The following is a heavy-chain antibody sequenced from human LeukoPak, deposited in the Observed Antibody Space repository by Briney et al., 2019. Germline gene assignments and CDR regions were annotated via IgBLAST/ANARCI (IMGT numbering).Heavy chain of an antibody. V-gene: IGHV4-59*01. Sequence: PSEPLSLTCTVSCGSISGYYWSWLRQPPGKGLEWSGNISYSASTNYNPSLKSRVTISVDKSNNPFSLHLIAVTAADAAVYFCSRATPSSSHFDYWGQGTLVTVSS. J-gene: IGHJ4*02. CDR1: CGSISGYY. CDR3: SRATPSSSHFDY. CDR2: ISYSAST. D-gene: IGHD6-6*01.